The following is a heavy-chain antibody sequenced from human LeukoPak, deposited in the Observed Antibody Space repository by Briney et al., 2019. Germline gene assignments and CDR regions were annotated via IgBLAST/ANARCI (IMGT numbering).Heavy chain of an antibody. CDR2: ISYIGST. CDR1: GDSMNSHY. V-gene: IGHV4-59*11. J-gene: IGHJ3*02. Sequence: SETLFLTCTVSGDSMNSHYWSWIRQPPGKGLEWIGYISYIGSTNYNPSLKSRVTISVDTSKNQFSLRLSSVTAADTAVYYCARDPTTVTKGLDIWGQGTMVTVSS. D-gene: IGHD4-17*01. CDR3: ARDPTTVTKGLDI.